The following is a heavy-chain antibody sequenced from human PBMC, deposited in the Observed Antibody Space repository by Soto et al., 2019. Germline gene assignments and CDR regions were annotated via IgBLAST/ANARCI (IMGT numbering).Heavy chain of an antibody. D-gene: IGHD3-3*01. CDR1: GFSFSDYF. Sequence: ASVKVSCKASGFSFSDYFMHWVRQAPGQGLEWMGWISAYNGNTNYAQKLQGRVTMTTDTSTSTACMELRSLRSDDTAVYYCARDRSGDYDPNWFDPWGQGTLVTVSS. J-gene: IGHJ5*02. V-gene: IGHV1-18*04. CDR2: ISAYNGNT. CDR3: ARDRSGDYDPNWFDP.